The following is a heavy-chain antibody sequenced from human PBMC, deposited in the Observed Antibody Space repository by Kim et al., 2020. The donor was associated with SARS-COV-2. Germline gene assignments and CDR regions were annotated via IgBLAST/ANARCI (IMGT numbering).Heavy chain of an antibody. CDR2: ISYDGSNK. J-gene: IGHJ6*01. CDR3: ARTIPSDYSSSWSGYYY. CDR1: GFTFSSYA. D-gene: IGHD6-13*01. V-gene: IGHV3-30-3*01. Sequence: GGSLRLSCAASGFTFSSYAMHWVRQAPGKGLEWVAVISYDGSNKYYADSVKGRFTISRDNSKNTLYLQMNSLRAEDTAVYYCARTIPSDYSSSWSGYYY.